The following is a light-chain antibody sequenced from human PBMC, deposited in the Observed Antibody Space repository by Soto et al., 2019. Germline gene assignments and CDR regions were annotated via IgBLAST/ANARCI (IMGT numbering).Light chain of an antibody. CDR3: QTWGTGIQWV. V-gene: IGLV4-69*01. J-gene: IGLJ3*02. Sequence: QPVLTQSPSASASLGASVKLTCTLSSGHSSYAIAWHQQQPEKGPRYLMKLNSDGSHSKGDGIPDRFSGSSSGAERYLTISSLQSEDEAEYYCQTWGTGIQWVFGGGTKLTVL. CDR2: LNSDGSH. CDR1: SGHSSYA.